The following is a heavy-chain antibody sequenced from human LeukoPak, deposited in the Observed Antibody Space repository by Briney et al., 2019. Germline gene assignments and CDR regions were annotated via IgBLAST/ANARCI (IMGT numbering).Heavy chain of an antibody. D-gene: IGHD3-22*01. V-gene: IGHV3-7*03. CDR1: GFTFSSYW. CDR2: IKQDGSEK. CDR3: AKAPTKEEEWLLLNYFDY. J-gene: IGHJ4*02. Sequence: GGSLRLSCAASGFTFSSYWMSWVRQAPGKGLEWVANIKQDGSEKYYVDSVKGRFTISRDNSKNTLYLQMNSLRAEDTAVYYCAKAPTKEEEWLLLNYFDYWGQGTLVTVSS.